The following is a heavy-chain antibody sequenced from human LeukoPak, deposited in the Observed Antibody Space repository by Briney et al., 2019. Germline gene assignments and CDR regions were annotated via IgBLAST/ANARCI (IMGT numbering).Heavy chain of an antibody. D-gene: IGHD2/OR15-2a*01. CDR3: ARARYYKSTAYHDYFDS. V-gene: IGHV4-38-2*02. CDR2: IYHRGST. Sequence: SETLSLTCTVSGFSISSDYYWGWIRQTPGKGLEWLGSIYHRGSTYYNPSLKSRVTISIDTSKNQFSLKLSSVTAADTAVFYCARARYYKSTAYHDYFDSWGQEPWSPS. J-gene: IGHJ4*01. CDR1: GFSISSDYY.